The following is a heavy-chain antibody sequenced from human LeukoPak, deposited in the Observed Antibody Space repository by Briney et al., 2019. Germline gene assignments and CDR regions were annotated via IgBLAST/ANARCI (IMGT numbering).Heavy chain of an antibody. CDR1: GYTSTSYY. V-gene: IGHV1-46*01. J-gene: IGHJ4*02. CDR3: ARGITVYGAARGNYFDY. Sequence: ASVKVSCKASGYTSTSYYMHWVRQAPGQGLEWMGIINPSGGSTSYAQKFQGRVTMTRDTSTSTVYMELSSLRSEDTAVYYCARGITVYGAARGNYFDYWGQGTLVTVSS. CDR2: INPSGGST. D-gene: IGHD6-6*01.